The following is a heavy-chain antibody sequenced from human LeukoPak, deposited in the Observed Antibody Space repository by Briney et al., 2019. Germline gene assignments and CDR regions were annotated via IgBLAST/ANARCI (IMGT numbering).Heavy chain of an antibody. CDR2: ISTTGGST. CDR1: GFTFTTYA. CDR3: AKDRHGDYGLGALDI. D-gene: IGHD4-17*01. Sequence: GGSLRLSCAASGFTFTTYALSWVRQPPGKGLEWVSTISTTGGSTYYADSVKGRFTISRDNSKNTLYLQMNSLGAEDTALYYCAKDRHGDYGLGALDIWGQGTMVTVSS. J-gene: IGHJ3*02. V-gene: IGHV3-23*01.